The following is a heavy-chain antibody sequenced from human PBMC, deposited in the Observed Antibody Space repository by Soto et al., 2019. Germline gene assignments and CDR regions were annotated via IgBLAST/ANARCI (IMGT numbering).Heavy chain of an antibody. CDR1: GGTFSSYA. J-gene: IGHJ6*02. CDR3: ARLLGYCSGGSCYSRLYYYYGMDV. Sequence: QVQLVQSGAEVKKPGSSVKVSCKASGGTFSSYAISWVRQAPGRGLEWMGGIIPIFGTANYAQKFQGRVTITADESTSTAYMELSSLRSEDTAVYYCARLLGYCSGGSCYSRLYYYYGMDVWGQGTTVTVSS. D-gene: IGHD2-15*01. CDR2: IIPIFGTA. V-gene: IGHV1-69*01.